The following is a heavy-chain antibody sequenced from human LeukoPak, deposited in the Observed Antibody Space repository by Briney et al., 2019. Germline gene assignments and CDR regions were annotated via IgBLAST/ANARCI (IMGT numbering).Heavy chain of an antibody. CDR3: AIYDSSGYYYSHFDY. J-gene: IGHJ4*02. D-gene: IGHD3-22*01. CDR2: INAGNGNT. CDR1: GYTFTSYA. V-gene: IGHV1-3*01. Sequence: ASVKVSCEASGYTFTSYAMHWVRQAPGQRLEWMGWINAGNGNTKYSQKFQGRVTITRDTSASTAYMELSSLRSEDTAVYYCAIYDSSGYYYSHFDYWGQGTLVTVSS.